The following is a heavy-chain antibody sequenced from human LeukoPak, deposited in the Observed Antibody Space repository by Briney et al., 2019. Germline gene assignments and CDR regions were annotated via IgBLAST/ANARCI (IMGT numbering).Heavy chain of an antibody. CDR2: INHSGST. CDR1: GGSFSGYY. Sequence: SETLSLTCAVYGGSFSGYYWSWIRQPPGKGLEWIGEINHSGSTNYNPSLKSRVTISVDTSKNQFSLKLSSVTAADTAVYYCGRHGGYASPPKFWGQGTLVTVSS. D-gene: IGHD2-2*01. CDR3: GRHGGYASPPKF. J-gene: IGHJ4*02. V-gene: IGHV4-34*01.